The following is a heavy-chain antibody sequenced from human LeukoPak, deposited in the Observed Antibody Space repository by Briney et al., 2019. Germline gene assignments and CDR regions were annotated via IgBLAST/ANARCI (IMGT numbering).Heavy chain of an antibody. D-gene: IGHD5-18*01. J-gene: IGHJ4*02. CDR3: AMHVDTAMVFDY. CDR2: INAGNGNT. CDR1: GYTFTSYA. V-gene: IGHV1-3*01. Sequence: ASVKVSCKAFGYTFTSYAMHWVRQAPGQRLEWMGWINAGNGNTKYSQKFQGRVTITRDTSASTAYMELSSLRSEDTAVYYCAMHVDTAMVFDYWGQGTLVTVSS.